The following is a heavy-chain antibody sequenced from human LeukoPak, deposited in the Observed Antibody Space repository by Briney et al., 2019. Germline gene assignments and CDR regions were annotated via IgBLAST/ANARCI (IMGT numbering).Heavy chain of an antibody. J-gene: IGHJ4*02. CDR3: AKDGLEWFGELKDY. CDR2: ISGSGGST. Sequence: PGGPLRLSCAAPGFTFSSYAMSWVRQAPGKGLEWVSAISGSGGSTYYADSVKGRFTISRDNSKNTLYLQMNSLRAEDTAVYYCAKDGLEWFGELKDYWGQGTLATVSS. D-gene: IGHD3-10*01. V-gene: IGHV3-23*01. CDR1: GFTFSSYA.